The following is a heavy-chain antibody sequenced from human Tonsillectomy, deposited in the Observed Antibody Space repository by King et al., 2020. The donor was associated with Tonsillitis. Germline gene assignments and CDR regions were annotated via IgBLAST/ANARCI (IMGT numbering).Heavy chain of an antibody. J-gene: IGHJ5*02. CDR1: GFTFSAYW. V-gene: IGHV3-7*03. D-gene: IGHD6-13*01. Sequence: VQLVESGGGLVQPGGSLRLSCAASGFTFSAYWMTWVRQAPGKGLEWVANIKQDGGEKYYVDSVTGRFTISRDNAKNSLFLQMNSLIAEDTAVYYCARGPHNSAWYWLDAWGQGTLVTVSS. CDR3: ARGPHNSAWYWLDA. CDR2: IKQDGGEK.